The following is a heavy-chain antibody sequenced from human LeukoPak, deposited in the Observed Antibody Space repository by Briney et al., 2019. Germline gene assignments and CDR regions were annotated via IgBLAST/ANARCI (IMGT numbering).Heavy chain of an antibody. CDR3: AKNRDSSDYPRDFDY. CDR1: RFTFSSYG. CDR2: IRHDGSYQ. Sequence: GGSLRLSCAASRFTFSSYGMHWVRQTPGKWLGWVAFIRHDGSYQQYVDSVKGRFTVSRDNSKDTVYLQMNSLRTEDTAVYYCAKNRDSSDYPRDFDYWGQGTLVTVSS. V-gene: IGHV3-30*02. D-gene: IGHD3-22*01. J-gene: IGHJ4*02.